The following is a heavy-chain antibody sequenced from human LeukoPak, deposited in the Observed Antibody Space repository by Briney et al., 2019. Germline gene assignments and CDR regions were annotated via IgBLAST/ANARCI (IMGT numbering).Heavy chain of an antibody. CDR3: ASWAGATMNYYYYYMDV. CDR1: GGTFSSYA. CDR2: IIPIFGTA. Sequence: ASVKVSCKASGGTFSSYAISWVRQAPGQALEWIAGIIPIFGTANYAQKFQGRVTITTDVSTSTAYMELSSLRSDDTAVYYCASWAGATMNYYYYYMDVWGKGTTVTVSS. D-gene: IGHD1-26*01. V-gene: IGHV1-69*05. J-gene: IGHJ6*03.